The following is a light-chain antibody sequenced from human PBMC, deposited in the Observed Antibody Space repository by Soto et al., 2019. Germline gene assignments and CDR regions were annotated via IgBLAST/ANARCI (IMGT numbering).Light chain of an antibody. Sequence: VLTRSPGTLSVSPGERVTVTCGASQSVTGNYLAWYQQKPGQAPRLLIYGASYRATGIPDRFSGSGSGTDFSLTISRLEPEDFAVYCCQQYGSTPPTFGQGTKVEMK. CDR3: QQYGSTPPT. J-gene: IGKJ1*01. CDR1: QSVTGNY. CDR2: GAS. V-gene: IGKV3-20*01.